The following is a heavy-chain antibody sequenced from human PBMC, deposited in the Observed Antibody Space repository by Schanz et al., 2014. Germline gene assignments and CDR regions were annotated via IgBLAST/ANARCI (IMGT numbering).Heavy chain of an antibody. CDR1: GFPFSSYD. J-gene: IGHJ4*02. V-gene: IGHV3-23*04. CDR2: VSDSGGET. CDR3: AKDWRCTSNSCYAPFDS. Sequence: EVQLVESGGGLVQPGGSLRLSCAASGFPFSSYDMSWVRQAPGKGLEWVSIVSDSGGETYYADSVKGRFTISRDNSKNPLYVQMNSLRAEDTAVYYCAKDWRCTSNSCYAPFDSWGQGTLVTVSS. D-gene: IGHD2-2*01.